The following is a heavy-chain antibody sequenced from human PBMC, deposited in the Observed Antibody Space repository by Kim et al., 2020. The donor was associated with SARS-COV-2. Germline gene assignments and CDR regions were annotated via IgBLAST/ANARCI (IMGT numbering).Heavy chain of an antibody. Sequence: NDVNGNTKYSPKFQGRVTITRDTSTNTAYMEVSSLGSEDTAVYYCARGPGFWGQGTLVTVSS. CDR3: ARGPGF. CDR2: NDVNGNT. J-gene: IGHJ4*02. V-gene: IGHV1-3*01.